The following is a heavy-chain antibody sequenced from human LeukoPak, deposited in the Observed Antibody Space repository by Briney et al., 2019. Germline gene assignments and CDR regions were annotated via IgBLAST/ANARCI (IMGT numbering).Heavy chain of an antibody. J-gene: IGHJ2*01. CDR1: GFTFSSYA. V-gene: IGHV3-23*01. CDR3: ARAVYFGDLQTGGWYFDL. Sequence: PGGSLRLSCAASGFTFSSYAMSWVRQAPGKGLEWVSAISGSGGNTYYADSVKGRFTMSRDNSKNTLYLQMNTLRAEDTALYYCARAVYFGDLQTGGWYFDLWGRGTLVTVSS. CDR2: ISGSGGNT. D-gene: IGHD3-10*01.